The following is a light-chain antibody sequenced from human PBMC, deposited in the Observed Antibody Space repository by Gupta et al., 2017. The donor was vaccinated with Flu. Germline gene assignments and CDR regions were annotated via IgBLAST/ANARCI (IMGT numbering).Light chain of an antibody. V-gene: IGKV6-21*01. J-gene: IGKJ1*01. CDR3: QQSSVLPGT. CDR2: YTS. CDR1: QNIGGS. Sequence: EIVLTQSPDFQSVTPKEKVTITCRASQNIGGSLHWYRQKPEQSPGLLIRYTSQSGSGVPSRFSGRGSGTDFTLTITGLEAEDAATYFCQQSSVLPGTFGQGTRLEIK.